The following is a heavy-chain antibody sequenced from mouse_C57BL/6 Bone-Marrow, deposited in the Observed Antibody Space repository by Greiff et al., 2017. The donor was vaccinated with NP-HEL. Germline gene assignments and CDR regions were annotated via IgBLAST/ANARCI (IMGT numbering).Heavy chain of an antibody. V-gene: IGHV1-55*01. CDR2: IYPGSGST. Sequence: VQLQQPGAELVKPGASVKMSCKASGYTFTSYWITWVKQRPGQGLEWIGDIYPGSGSTNYNEKFKSKATLTVDTSSSTAYMQLSSLTSEDSAVYYCARVWLRPLYYAMDYWGQGTSVTVSS. D-gene: IGHD2-2*01. J-gene: IGHJ4*01. CDR1: GYTFTSYW. CDR3: ARVWLRPLYYAMDY.